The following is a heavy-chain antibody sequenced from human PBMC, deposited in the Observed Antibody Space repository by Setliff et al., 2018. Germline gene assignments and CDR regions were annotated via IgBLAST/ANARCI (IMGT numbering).Heavy chain of an antibody. D-gene: IGHD3-10*01. V-gene: IGHV1-18*04. CDR3: ARVESMVRGKNILRHFDY. CDR2: VTIYNGNT. Sequence: ASVKVSCKASGYTFSNYGITWVRQAPGQGLEWMGWVTIYNGNTKYAQNLQGRLTLTTDRSTSTVYMELGSLKTDDTAIYYCARVESMVRGKNILRHFDYWGQGTQVTVSS. CDR1: GYTFSNYG. J-gene: IGHJ4*02.